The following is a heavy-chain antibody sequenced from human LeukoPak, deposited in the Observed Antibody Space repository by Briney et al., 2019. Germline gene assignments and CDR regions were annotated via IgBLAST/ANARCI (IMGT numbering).Heavy chain of an antibody. J-gene: IGHJ6*03. V-gene: IGHV3-20*04. CDR3: ARDARNNIYYYYYYMDV. CDR1: GFTFRNYW. D-gene: IGHD1/OR15-1a*01. CDR2: INWNGGST. Sequence: GGSLRLSCAASGFTFRNYWMSWVRQAPGKGLEWVSGINWNGGSTGYADSVKGRFTISRDNAKNSLYLQMNSLRAEDTALYYCARDARNNIYYYYYYMDVWGRGTTVTVSS.